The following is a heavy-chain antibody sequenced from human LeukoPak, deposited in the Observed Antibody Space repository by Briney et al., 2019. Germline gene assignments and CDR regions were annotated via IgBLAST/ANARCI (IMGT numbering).Heavy chain of an antibody. CDR3: ARAHLDSGSYQWFDP. Sequence: PSETLSLTCAVYGGSFSGYYWSWIRQPPGKGLEWNGEINHSGSTNYNPSLKSRVTISVDTSKNQFSLKLSSVTAADTAVYYCARAHLDSGSYQWFDPWGQGTLVTVSS. V-gene: IGHV4-34*01. CDR2: INHSGST. D-gene: IGHD1-26*01. CDR1: GGSFSGYY. J-gene: IGHJ5*02.